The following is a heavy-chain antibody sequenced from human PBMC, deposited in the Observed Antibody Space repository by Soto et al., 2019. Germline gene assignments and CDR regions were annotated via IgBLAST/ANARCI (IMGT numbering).Heavy chain of an antibody. CDR1: AFTFGAYT. V-gene: IGHV3-49*04. CDR2: SRRTAHGAPT. CDR3: TRLKEWLRPRRFRYYGMDG. J-gene: IGHJ6*02. Sequence: GGCLRLSCPVSAFTFGAYTMSWARQAPGKCREWVGSSRRTAHGAPTDVAASVKRRFTISRDDSNGTAYLQMHSLKTEDAAVHYCTRLKEWLRPRRFRYYGMDGWGPGTPCTVSS. D-gene: IGHD6-19*01.